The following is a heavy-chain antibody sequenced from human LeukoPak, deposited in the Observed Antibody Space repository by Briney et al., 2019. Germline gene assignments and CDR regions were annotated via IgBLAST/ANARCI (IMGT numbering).Heavy chain of an antibody. CDR3: AVGGLYYDSSGYYFTFDY. D-gene: IGHD3-22*01. CDR2: IIPIFGTA. J-gene: IGHJ4*02. CDR1: GGTFSSYA. Sequence: SVRVSCKASGGTFSSYAISWVRQAPGQGLEWMGGIIPIFGTANYAQKFQGRVTITTDESTSTAYMELSSLRSEDTAVYYCAVGGLYYDSSGYYFTFDYWGQGTLVTVSS. V-gene: IGHV1-69*05.